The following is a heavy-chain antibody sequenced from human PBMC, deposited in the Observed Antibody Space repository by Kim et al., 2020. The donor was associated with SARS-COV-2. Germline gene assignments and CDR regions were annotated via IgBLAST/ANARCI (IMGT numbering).Heavy chain of an antibody. V-gene: IGHV4-59*01. J-gene: IGHJ3*02. Sequence: NPSLKSRVTISVDTSKNQFSLKLSSVTAADTAVYYCARVRDSNVPDAFDIWGQGTMVTVSS. D-gene: IGHD3-22*01. CDR3: ARVRDSNVPDAFDI.